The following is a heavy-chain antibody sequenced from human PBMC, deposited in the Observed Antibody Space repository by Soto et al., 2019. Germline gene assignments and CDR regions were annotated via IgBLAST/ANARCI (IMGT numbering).Heavy chain of an antibody. J-gene: IGHJ4*02. V-gene: IGHV3-7*01. D-gene: IGHD6-19*01. CDR1: GFTFSSYW. CDR2: IKQDGSEK. CDR3: ARVVTGYSSGWFDY. Sequence: GGSLRLSCAASGFTFSSYWMSWVRQAPGKGLEWVANIKQDGSEKYYVDSVKGRFTISRDNAKNSLYLQMNSLRAEDTAVYYCARVVTGYSSGWFDYWGQGTLVTVSS.